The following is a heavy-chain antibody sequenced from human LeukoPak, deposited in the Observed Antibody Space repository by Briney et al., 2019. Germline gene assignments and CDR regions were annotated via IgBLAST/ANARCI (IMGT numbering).Heavy chain of an antibody. CDR1: GGSISSSSYY. CDR2: IYYSGST. V-gene: IGHV4-39*07. Sequence: KPSETLSLTCTVSGGSISSSSYYWGWIRQPPGKGLEWIGSIYYSGSTYYNPSLKSRVTISVDTSKNQFSLKLSSVTAADTAVYYCASRERDPLTYYYGSFHPWGQGTLVTVSS. J-gene: IGHJ5*02. D-gene: IGHD3-10*01. CDR3: ASRERDPLTYYYGSFHP.